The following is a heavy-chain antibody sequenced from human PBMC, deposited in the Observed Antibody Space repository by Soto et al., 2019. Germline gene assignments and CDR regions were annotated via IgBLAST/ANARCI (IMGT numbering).Heavy chain of an antibody. D-gene: IGHD3-16*02. CDR1: GYTFTGYY. J-gene: IGHJ4*02. CDR2: ISANSGNT. V-gene: IGHV1-18*04. Sequence: ASVKVSCKASGYTFTGYYMHWVRQAPGQGLEWMGWISANSGNTNYAQKLQGRVTMTTDTSTSTAYMELRSLRSDDTAVYYCARVRFGGVIVFDYWGQGTLVTVSS. CDR3: ARVRFGGVIVFDY.